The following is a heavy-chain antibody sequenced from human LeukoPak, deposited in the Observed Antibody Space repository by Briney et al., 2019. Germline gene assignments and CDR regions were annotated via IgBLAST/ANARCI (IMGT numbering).Heavy chain of an antibody. Sequence: SETLSLTCTVSGGSIRRSTYYWGWIRQPPGKGLEWIGSFYYSGSTDYNPSLQSRVTISVDTSKNKFSLKLSSVTAADTAVYYCARDQEYYYGSGHSWFDPWGQGTLVTVSS. CDR3: ARDQEYYYGSGHSWFDP. CDR2: FYYSGST. J-gene: IGHJ5*02. D-gene: IGHD3-10*01. CDR1: GGSIRRSTYY. V-gene: IGHV4-39*02.